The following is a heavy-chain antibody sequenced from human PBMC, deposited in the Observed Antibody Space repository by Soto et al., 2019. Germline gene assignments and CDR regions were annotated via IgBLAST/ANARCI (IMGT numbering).Heavy chain of an antibody. J-gene: IGHJ4*02. D-gene: IGHD2-2*01. V-gene: IGHV4-39*01. CDR1: GGSITSHHYY. Sequence: QLQVQESGPGQVKPSQTLSLTCTVSGGSITSHHYYWGWIRQPQGKGLDWIGSFYSGGNTYYNPSLRSRLTIFVDTAKNLISLKLNSVTAADSAIYYCGSGPSTTWIDNWGLGTQVSVSS. CDR3: GSGPSTTWIDN. CDR2: FYSGGNT.